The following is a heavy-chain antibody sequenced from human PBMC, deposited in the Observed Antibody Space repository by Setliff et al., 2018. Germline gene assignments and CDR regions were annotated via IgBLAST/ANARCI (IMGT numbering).Heavy chain of an antibody. Sequence: LRLSCAASGFTFSSYWMSWVRQAPGKGLEWVANIKQDGSEKYYVDSVKGRFTISRDNAKNSLYLQMNSLRAEDTAVYYCASGRWLQLLGDYWGQGTLVTVSS. J-gene: IGHJ4*02. D-gene: IGHD5-12*01. CDR1: GFTFSSYW. CDR2: IKQDGSEK. CDR3: ASGRWLQLLGDY. V-gene: IGHV3-7*01.